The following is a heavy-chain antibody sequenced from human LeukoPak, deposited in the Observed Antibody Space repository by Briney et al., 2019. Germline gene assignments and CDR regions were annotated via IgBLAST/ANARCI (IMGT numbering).Heavy chain of an antibody. V-gene: IGHV4-34*01. Sequence: RPSETLSLTCAVYGGSFSGYYWSWIRQPPGKGLEWIGEINHSGSTNYNPSLKSRVTISVDTSKNQFSLKLSSVTAADTAVYYCARGQGRWLHQRYYFDYWGQGTLVTVSS. CDR2: INHSGST. J-gene: IGHJ4*02. CDR1: GGSFSGYY. D-gene: IGHD5-24*01. CDR3: ARGQGRWLHQRYYFDY.